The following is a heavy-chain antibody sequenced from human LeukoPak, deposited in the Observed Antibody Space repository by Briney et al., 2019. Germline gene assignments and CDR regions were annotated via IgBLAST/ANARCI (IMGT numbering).Heavy chain of an antibody. CDR3: ARGFSTLLFVYGDYVFY. J-gene: IGHJ4*02. CDR1: GFTFSSYA. Sequence: PGGSLRLSCAASGFTFSSYAMPWVRQAPGKGLEWLAVISYDGSNKYYADSVKGRFTISRDNSKNTLYLQMNSLRAEDTAVYYCARGFSTLLFVYGDYVFYWGQGTLVTVSS. CDR2: ISYDGSNK. D-gene: IGHD4-17*01. V-gene: IGHV3-30-3*01.